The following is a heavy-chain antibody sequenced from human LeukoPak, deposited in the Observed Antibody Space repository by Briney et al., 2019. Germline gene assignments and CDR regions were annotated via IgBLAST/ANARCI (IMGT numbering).Heavy chain of an antibody. V-gene: IGHV4-34*01. D-gene: IGHD6-13*01. J-gene: IGHJ4*02. Sequence: SETLSLTCAVYGGSFSGYYWSWIRQPSGKGLEWIGEINHSGSTNYNPSLKSRVTISVDTSKNQFSLKLSSVTAADTAVYYCARGLGSSSWYGGGDYWGQGTLVTVSS. CDR1: GGSFSGYY. CDR3: ARGLGSSSWYGGGDY. CDR2: INHSGST.